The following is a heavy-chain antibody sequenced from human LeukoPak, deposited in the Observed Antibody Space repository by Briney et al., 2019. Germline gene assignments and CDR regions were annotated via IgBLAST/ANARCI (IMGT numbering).Heavy chain of an antibody. V-gene: IGHV4-34*01. J-gene: IGHJ5*02. CDR1: GGSFSGYY. D-gene: IGHD3-3*01. CDR2: INHSGST. Sequence: SETLSLTCAVYGGSFSGYYWSWIRQPPGKGLEWIGEINHSGSTNYNPSLKSRVTISVDTSKNQFSLKLSSVTAADTAVYYCARNNFWLGFDPWGQGTLVTVSS. CDR3: ARNNFWLGFDP.